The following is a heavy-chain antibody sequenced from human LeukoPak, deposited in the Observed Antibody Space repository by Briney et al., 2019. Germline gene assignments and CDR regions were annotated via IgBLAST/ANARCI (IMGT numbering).Heavy chain of an antibody. CDR3: AKGYSGYDDIFDY. Sequence: GRSLRLSCAASGFTFDDYAMHWVRQAPGKGLEWVSGISWNSGSIGYADSVKGRFTISRDNAKNSLYLQMNSLRAEDTASYYCAKGYSGYDDIFDYWGQGTLVTVSS. D-gene: IGHD5-12*01. V-gene: IGHV3-9*01. CDR1: GFTFDDYA. CDR2: ISWNSGSI. J-gene: IGHJ4*02.